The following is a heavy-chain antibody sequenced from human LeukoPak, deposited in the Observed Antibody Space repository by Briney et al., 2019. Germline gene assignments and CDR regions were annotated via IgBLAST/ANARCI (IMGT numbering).Heavy chain of an antibody. CDR2: IYPRDGST. Sequence: PVASVKVSCKASGYSFTSNYIHWVRQAPGQGLEWMGMIYPRDGSTSYAQKFQGRVTVTRDTSTSTVHMELSGLRSEDTAVYYCARDQEAFDYWGQGTLVTVSS. CDR3: ARDQEAFDY. J-gene: IGHJ4*02. CDR1: GYSFTSNY. V-gene: IGHV1-46*01.